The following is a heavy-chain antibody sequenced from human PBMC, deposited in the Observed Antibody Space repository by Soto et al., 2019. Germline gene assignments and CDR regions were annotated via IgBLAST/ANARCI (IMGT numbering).Heavy chain of an antibody. CDR2: ISYDGSNK. J-gene: IGHJ6*02. D-gene: IGHD2-15*01. CDR1: GFPFNSYA. CDR3: ARVFSTPLPYYYYGKEV. V-gene: IGHV3-30-3*01. Sequence: GGSLRLSCAASGFPFNSYAMHWVRQAPGKGLEWVAVISYDGSNKYYADSVKGRFTISRDNSKNTLYLQMNSLRAEDTAVYYCARVFSTPLPYYYYGKEVRGQRTTVTVSS.